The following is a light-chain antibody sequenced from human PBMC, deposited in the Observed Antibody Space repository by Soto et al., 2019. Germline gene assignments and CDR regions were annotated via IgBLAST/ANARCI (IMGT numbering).Light chain of an antibody. J-gene: IGKJ4*01. Sequence: DIQLTQSPSSLSASVGDRGSITCRTSQTISTFLNWYHHRPGQAPKLLIYSISNLQSGVPSRFSGGGAGTEFTLTISSLQPEDFGSYSCQQTYNLPPTFGGGTRVQIK. CDR2: SIS. V-gene: IGKV1-39*01. CDR1: QTISTF. CDR3: QQTYNLPPT.